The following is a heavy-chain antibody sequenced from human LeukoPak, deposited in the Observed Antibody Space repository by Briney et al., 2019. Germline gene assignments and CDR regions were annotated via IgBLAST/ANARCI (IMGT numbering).Heavy chain of an antibody. CDR1: GFTFSSYS. V-gene: IGHV3-21*01. Sequence: GGSLRLSCAASGFTFSSYSMNWVRQAPGKGLEWVSSISSSSSYIYYADSVKGRFTISRDNSKNTLFLQMNSLRAEDTAVYYCAKGVDYCSGGSCPADYWGPGTLVTVSS. D-gene: IGHD2-15*01. CDR3: AKGVDYCSGGSCPADY. CDR2: ISSSSSYI. J-gene: IGHJ4*02.